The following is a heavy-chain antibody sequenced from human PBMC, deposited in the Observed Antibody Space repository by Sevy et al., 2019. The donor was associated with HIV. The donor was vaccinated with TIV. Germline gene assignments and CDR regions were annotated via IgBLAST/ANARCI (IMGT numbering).Heavy chain of an antibody. CDR2: IYYSGST. J-gene: IGHJ4*02. CDR3: ARHRIKLVSFDY. D-gene: IGHD6-13*01. Sequence: SETLSLTCTVSGGSISSSSYYWGWIRQPPGKGLEWIGSIYYSGSTYYNPSLKSRVTISVDPSKNQFSLKLSSVTAADTAVYYCARHRIKLVSFDYWGQGTLVTVSS. V-gene: IGHV4-39*01. CDR1: GGSISSSSYY.